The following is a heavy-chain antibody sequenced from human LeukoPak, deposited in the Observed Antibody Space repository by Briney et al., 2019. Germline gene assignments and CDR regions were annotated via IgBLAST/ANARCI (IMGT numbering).Heavy chain of an antibody. CDR1: GFTFSNYG. D-gene: IGHD6-6*01. Sequence: GGSLRLSCAASGFTFSNYGMHWVRQAPGKGLEWVAFIRYDGSEKYYADSVKGRITISRDNSKNTLYVQMNSLRAEDTAVYYCAKETKYSSSSKGSYFDYWGQGTLVTVSS. CDR3: AKETKYSSSSKGSYFDY. V-gene: IGHV3-30*02. CDR2: IRYDGSEK. J-gene: IGHJ4*02.